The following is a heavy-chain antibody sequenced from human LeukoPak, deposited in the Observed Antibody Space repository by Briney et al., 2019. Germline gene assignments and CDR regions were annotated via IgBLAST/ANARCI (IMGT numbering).Heavy chain of an antibody. CDR1: GFTLGDYA. CDR2: IRSKDYGGKT. CDR3: TRDLTTVPHNWFDP. V-gene: IGHV3-49*03. J-gene: IGHJ5*02. D-gene: IGHD4-11*01. Sequence: GGSLRLSCTAPGFTLGDYAMSWFRQAPGKGLEWVGFIRSKDYGGKTEYAASVKGRFTISRDDSKSIAYLQMNSLKPEDTAVYYCTRDLTTVPHNWFDPWGQGTLVTVSS.